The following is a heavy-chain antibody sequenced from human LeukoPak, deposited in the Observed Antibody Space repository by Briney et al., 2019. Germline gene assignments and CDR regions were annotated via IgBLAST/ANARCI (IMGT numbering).Heavy chain of an antibody. D-gene: IGHD2-15*01. J-gene: IGHJ5*02. Sequence: ASVKVSCKASGYTFTSYAMHWVRQAPGQRLEWMGWINAGNGNTKYSQKFQGRVTITRDTSASTAYMELSSLRSEDTAVYYCAGDVGYCSGGSCDNWFDPWGQGTLVTVSS. CDR3: AGDVGYCSGGSCDNWFDP. V-gene: IGHV1-3*01. CDR2: INAGNGNT. CDR1: GYTFTSYA.